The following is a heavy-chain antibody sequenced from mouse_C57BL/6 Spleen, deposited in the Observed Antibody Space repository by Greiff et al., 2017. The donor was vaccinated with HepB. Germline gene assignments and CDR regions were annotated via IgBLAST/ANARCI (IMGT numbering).Heavy chain of an antibody. D-gene: IGHD1-1*01. CDR1: GFTFSSYA. CDR3: ARVTTVVATSNFFDY. Sequence: EVQGVESGGGLVKPGGSLKLSCAASGFTFSSYAMSWVRQTPEKRLEWVATISDGGSYTYYPDNVKGRFTISRDNAKSNLYLQMSHLKSEDTAMYYCARVTTVVATSNFFDYWGQGTTLTVSS. V-gene: IGHV5-4*01. CDR2: ISDGGSYT. J-gene: IGHJ2*01.